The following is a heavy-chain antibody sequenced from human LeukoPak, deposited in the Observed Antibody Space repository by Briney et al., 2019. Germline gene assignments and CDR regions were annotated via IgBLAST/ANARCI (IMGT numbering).Heavy chain of an antibody. V-gene: IGHV3-23*01. D-gene: IGHD3-16*01. CDR3: AKTYYDYVWGSYVDY. J-gene: IGHJ4*02. Sequence: GGSLRLSCAASGFTLSSYAMSWVRQAPGKGLEWVSAISGSGGSTYYADSVKGRFTISRDNSKNTLYLQMNSLRAEDTAVYYCAKTYYDYVWGSYVDYWGQGTLVTVSS. CDR1: GFTLSSYA. CDR2: ISGSGGST.